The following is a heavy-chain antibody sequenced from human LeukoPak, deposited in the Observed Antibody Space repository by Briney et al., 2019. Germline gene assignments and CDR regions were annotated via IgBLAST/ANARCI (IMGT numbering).Heavy chain of an antibody. CDR3: ARESRDYDYVWGSYRRYFDY. V-gene: IGHV3-53*04. CDR2: IYSGGST. D-gene: IGHD3-16*02. CDR1: GFSFNKYG. J-gene: IGHJ4*02. Sequence: GGSLRLSCAASGFSFNKYGMQWVRQAPGRGLEWVSVIYSGGSTYYADSVKGRFTISRHNSKNTLYLQMNSLRAEDTAVYYCARESRDYDYVWGSYRRYFDYWGQGTLVTVSS.